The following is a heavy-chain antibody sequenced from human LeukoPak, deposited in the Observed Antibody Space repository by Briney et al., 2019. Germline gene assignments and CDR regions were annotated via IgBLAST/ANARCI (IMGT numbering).Heavy chain of an antibody. CDR1: GGSISSYY. Sequence: SETPSLTCTVSGGSISSYYWSWIRQPPGKGLEWIGYTYYSGSTNYNPSLKSRVTISEDTSKNQFYLKLSSVTAADTAEYYCASRRTLTTAIRKPLRGFDSWGQGTLVTVSS. CDR3: ASRRTLTTAIRKPLRGFDS. D-gene: IGHD4-17*01. V-gene: IGHV4-59*12. CDR2: TYYSGST. J-gene: IGHJ4*02.